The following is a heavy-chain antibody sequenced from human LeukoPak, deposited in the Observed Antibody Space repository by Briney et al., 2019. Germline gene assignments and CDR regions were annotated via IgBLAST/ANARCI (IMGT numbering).Heavy chain of an antibody. D-gene: IGHD1-26*01. CDR2: IYYSGST. CDR3: ARNPPSGSYRVYFDY. V-gene: IGHV4-39*07. J-gene: IGHJ4*02. CDR1: GGSISSSSYY. Sequence: SETLSLTCTVSGGSISSSSYYWGWIRQPPGKGLEWIGSIYYSGSTYYNPSLKSRVTISVDTSKNQFSLKLSSVTAADTAVYYCARNPPSGSYRVYFDYWGQGTLVTVSS.